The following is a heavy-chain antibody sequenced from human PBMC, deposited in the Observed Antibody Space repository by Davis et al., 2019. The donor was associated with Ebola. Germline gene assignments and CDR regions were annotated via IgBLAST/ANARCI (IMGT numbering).Heavy chain of an antibody. Sequence: GGSLRLSCAASGFAFSSAAMSWVRQAPGKGLEWVSVMNSRGDKTFYADSVKGRFTMSRDHDKNKLFLQMNSLRVDDTAKYYCTKNYGGYDSPPDFWGQGTLVTVSS. CDR3: TKNYGGYDSPPDF. CDR1: GFAFSSAA. J-gene: IGHJ4*02. V-gene: IGHV3-23*03. D-gene: IGHD5-12*01. CDR2: MNSRGDKT.